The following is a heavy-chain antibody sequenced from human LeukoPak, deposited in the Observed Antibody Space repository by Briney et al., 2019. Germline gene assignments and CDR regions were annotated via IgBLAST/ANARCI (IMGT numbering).Heavy chain of an antibody. CDR1: GYTFTTFD. D-gene: IGHD6-13*01. Sequence: ASVRVSCKASGYTFTTFDINWVRQATGQGLEWMGWMNPNSGNTGYAQKFQGRITISRNTSISTAYMELSSLTSEDTAVYYCARGPRAAADDYWGQGTLVTVSS. V-gene: IGHV1-8*03. CDR3: ARGPRAAADDY. J-gene: IGHJ4*02. CDR2: MNPNSGNT.